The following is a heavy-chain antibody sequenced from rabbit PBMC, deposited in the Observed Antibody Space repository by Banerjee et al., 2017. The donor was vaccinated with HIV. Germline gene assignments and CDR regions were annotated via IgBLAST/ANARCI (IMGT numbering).Heavy chain of an antibody. D-gene: IGHD1-1*01. CDR1: GFSFSNKYV. CDR2: INTSTGNT. CDR3: AIDLPGVIGWNFDL. V-gene: IGHV1S45*01. Sequence: QEQLEESGGDLVKPEGSLTLTCTASGFSFSNKYVMCWVRQAPGKGLEWIACINTSTGNTVYASWAKGRFTISKTSSTTVTLQMTSLTAADTAPYFCAIDLPGVIGWNFDLWGQGTLVTVS. J-gene: IGHJ4*01.